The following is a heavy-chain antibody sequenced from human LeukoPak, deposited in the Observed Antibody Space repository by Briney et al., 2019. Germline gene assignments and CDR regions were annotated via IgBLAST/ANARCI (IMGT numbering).Heavy chain of an antibody. CDR1: GGPFSGYYWSDYY. Sequence: PSETLSLTCAVYGGPFSGYYWSDYYWSWIRQSPGKGLEWIGEIYHSGSTNYNPSLKSRVTISVDKSKNQFSLKLSSVTAADTAVYYCASRSPGIAVAGEDYWGQGTLVTVSS. V-gene: IGHV4-34*01. D-gene: IGHD6-19*01. CDR3: ASRSPGIAVAGEDY. J-gene: IGHJ4*02. CDR2: IYHSGST.